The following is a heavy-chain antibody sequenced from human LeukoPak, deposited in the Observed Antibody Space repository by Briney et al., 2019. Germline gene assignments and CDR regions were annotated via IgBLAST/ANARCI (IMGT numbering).Heavy chain of an antibody. J-gene: IGHJ4*02. V-gene: IGHV1-2*02. CDR3: ARDLQSSSGYYYVVGY. Sequence: ASVKVSCKASGYTFTGYYMHWVRQAPGQGLEWLGWINPNSGGTNYAQKFQGRVTMTRDTSISTAYMELSRLRSDDTAVYYCARDLQSSSGYYYVVGYWGQGTLVTVSS. CDR1: GYTFTGYY. CDR2: INPNSGGT. D-gene: IGHD3-22*01.